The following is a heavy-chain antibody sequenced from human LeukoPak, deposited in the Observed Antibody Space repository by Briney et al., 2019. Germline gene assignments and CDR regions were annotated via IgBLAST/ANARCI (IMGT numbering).Heavy chain of an antibody. V-gene: IGHV3-21*01. CDR1: GFTFSSYS. CDR2: ISSSSNYI. CDR3: ARGRALVDAFDI. J-gene: IGHJ3*02. D-gene: IGHD6-13*01. Sequence: GGSLRLSCAASGFTFSSYSMNWVRQAPGKGLEWVSSISSSSNYIYYADSVKGRFTISRDNAKNSLYLQMNSLRAEDTAVYYCARGRALVDAFDIWGQGTMVTVSS.